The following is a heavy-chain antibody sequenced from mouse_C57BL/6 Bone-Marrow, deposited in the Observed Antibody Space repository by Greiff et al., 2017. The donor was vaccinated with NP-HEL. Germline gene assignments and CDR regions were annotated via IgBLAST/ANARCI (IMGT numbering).Heavy chain of an antibody. J-gene: IGHJ2*01. V-gene: IGHV1-81*01. CDR2: IYPRSGNT. CDR3: ARPSYYFDY. Sequence: LQQSGAELARPGASVKLSCKASGYTFTSYGISWLKQRTGQGLEWIGEIYPRSGNTYYNEKFKGKATLTADKSSSTAYMELRSLTSEDSAVYFCARPSYYFDYWGQGTTLTGSS. CDR1: GYTFTSYG.